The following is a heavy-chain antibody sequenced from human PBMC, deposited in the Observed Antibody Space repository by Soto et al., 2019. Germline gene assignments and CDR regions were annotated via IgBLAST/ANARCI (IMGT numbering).Heavy chain of an antibody. Sequence: SETLSLTCAVSGGSISSGGYSWSWIRQPPGKGLEWIGYMYHSGSTYYNPSLKSRVTISIDRSKNQFSLKLSSVTAADTAVYYCASTIAVAVGYDAFDIWGQGTMVT. CDR2: MYHSGST. D-gene: IGHD6-19*01. J-gene: IGHJ3*02. V-gene: IGHV4-30-2*01. CDR3: ASTIAVAVGYDAFDI. CDR1: GGSISSGGYS.